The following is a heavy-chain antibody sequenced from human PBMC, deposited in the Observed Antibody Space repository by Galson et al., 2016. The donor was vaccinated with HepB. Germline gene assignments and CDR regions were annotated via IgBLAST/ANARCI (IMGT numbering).Heavy chain of an antibody. J-gene: IGHJ4*02. V-gene: IGHV3-74*01. CDR2: IMKEGSML. Sequence: SLRLSCAGSGFRFNFGDSYFHWVRQAPGKGLVWVSLIMKEGSMLSYADSVKGRFTISRDNAKNTVYLRMNSLRAEDTAIYYCARDGGNHNFDYWGQGTLVTVSS. CDR3: ARDGGNHNFDY. D-gene: IGHD3-16*01. CDR1: GFRFNFGDSY.